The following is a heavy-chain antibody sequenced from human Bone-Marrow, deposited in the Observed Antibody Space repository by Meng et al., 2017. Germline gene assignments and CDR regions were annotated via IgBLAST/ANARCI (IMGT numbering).Heavy chain of an antibody. Sequence: ASVKVSCKASGYTFTSYYMHWVRQAPGQGLEWMGIINPSGGSTSYAQKFQGRVTMTRDTSTSTVYMELSSLRSEDTAVYYCARGPIEVYASSHPPTDYYYGKDVWGQGTMVTVSS. CDR2: INPSGGST. CDR1: GYTFTSYY. D-gene: IGHD2-8*01. CDR3: ARGPIEVYASSHPPTDYYYGKDV. J-gene: IGHJ6*02. V-gene: IGHV1-46*01.